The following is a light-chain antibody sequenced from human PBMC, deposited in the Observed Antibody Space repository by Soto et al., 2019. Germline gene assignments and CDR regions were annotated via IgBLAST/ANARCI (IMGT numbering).Light chain of an antibody. CDR1: QGISNY. CDR2: AAS. CDR3: QKYNSAPRT. V-gene: IGKV1-27*01. J-gene: IGKJ1*01. Sequence: DIQMTQSPSSLSASVGDRVTITCRASQGISNYLAWYQQKPGKVPKLLIYAASTLQSGFPSRFSGSGSGTDFTVTISSLQPEEVATYYCQKYNSAPRTFGQGTKVEIK.